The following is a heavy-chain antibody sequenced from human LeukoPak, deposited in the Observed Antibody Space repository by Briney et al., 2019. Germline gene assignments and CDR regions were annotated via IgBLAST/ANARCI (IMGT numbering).Heavy chain of an antibody. CDR2: ISTYNDNT. D-gene: IGHD3-10*01. Sequence: GASVKVSCKASGYTFTSYGLSWVRQAPGQGLEWMGWISTYNDNTNYAQKLQGRLTMTTDTSTSTAYMELRSLRSDDMAVYYCARDEGRYYYGSGSYYLSASPKLDPWGQGTLVTVSS. J-gene: IGHJ5*02. CDR3: ARDEGRYYYGSGSYYLSASPKLDP. V-gene: IGHV1-18*03. CDR1: GYTFTSYG.